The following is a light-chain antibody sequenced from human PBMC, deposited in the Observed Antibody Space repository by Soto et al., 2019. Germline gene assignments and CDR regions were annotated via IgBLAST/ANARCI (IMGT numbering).Light chain of an antibody. CDR3: AAWDDSLNGPHVV. Sequence: QLVLTQPPSASGTPGQRVTISCSGSSSNIGSNTVNWYQQLPGTAPKLLIYSNNQRPSGVPDRFSGSKSGTSASLAISGLQSEDEADYYCAAWDDSLNGPHVVFGGGTQLTVL. CDR1: SSNIGSNT. J-gene: IGLJ2*01. CDR2: SNN. V-gene: IGLV1-44*01.